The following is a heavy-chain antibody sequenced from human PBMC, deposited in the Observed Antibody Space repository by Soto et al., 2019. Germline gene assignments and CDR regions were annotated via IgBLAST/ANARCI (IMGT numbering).Heavy chain of an antibody. J-gene: IGHJ5*02. CDR3: ARDPHEFWTSYWFDP. D-gene: IGHD3-3*01. CDR1: GYTFNTYG. V-gene: IGHV1-18*01. CDR2: ISAYDGKT. Sequence: ASVKVSCKTSGYTFNTYGINWVRQAPGQGLELMGWISAYDGKTTYAEKFQGRVTLTTDTSTSTAYMELRSLRSDDTAICYCARDPHEFWTSYWFDPWGQGTPVTVSS.